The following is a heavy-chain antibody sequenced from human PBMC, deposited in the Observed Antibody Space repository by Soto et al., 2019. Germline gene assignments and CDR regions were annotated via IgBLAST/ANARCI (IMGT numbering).Heavy chain of an antibody. V-gene: IGHV3-11*01. J-gene: IGHJ4*02. CDR1: GFPFSDYY. CDR2: TSSSSI. Sequence: PGGSLRLSCAASGFPFSDYYMSWIRQAPGKGLQWVSYTSSSSIFYADSVKGRFSISRDNVKNSLYLQMSSLRAEDTAVYYCARGFRRAAAPIDSWGQGTLVTVSS. CDR3: ARGFRRAAAPIDS. D-gene: IGHD6-13*01.